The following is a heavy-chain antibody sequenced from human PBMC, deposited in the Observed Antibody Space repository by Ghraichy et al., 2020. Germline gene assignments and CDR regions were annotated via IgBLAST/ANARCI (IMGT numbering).Heavy chain of an antibody. Sequence: LSLTCAASGITFSGYPMGWVRQAPGKGLEWVSGISAGTSHTYYVDSVKGRFTLSRANSKNTLYLQMNSLRAEDTAMYYCAKTSGGTYATDSFDVWRQGTMVTAS. CDR1: GITFSGYP. D-gene: IGHD1-26*01. V-gene: IGHV3-23*01. J-gene: IGHJ3*01. CDR3: AKTSGGTYATDSFDV. CDR2: ISAGTSHT.